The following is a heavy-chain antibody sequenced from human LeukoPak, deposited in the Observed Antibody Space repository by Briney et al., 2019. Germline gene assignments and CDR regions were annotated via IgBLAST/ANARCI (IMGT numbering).Heavy chain of an antibody. J-gene: IGHJ5*02. V-gene: IGHV3-30*04. Sequence: GGSLRLSCAASGFTFSSYAMHWVRQAPGKGLEWVAVISYDGSNKYYADSVKGRFTISRDNSKNTLYLQMNSLRAEDTAVYYCARAVLPAAIGRWFDHWGQGTLVTVSS. CDR3: ARAVLPAAIGRWFDH. D-gene: IGHD2-2*01. CDR1: GFTFSSYA. CDR2: ISYDGSNK.